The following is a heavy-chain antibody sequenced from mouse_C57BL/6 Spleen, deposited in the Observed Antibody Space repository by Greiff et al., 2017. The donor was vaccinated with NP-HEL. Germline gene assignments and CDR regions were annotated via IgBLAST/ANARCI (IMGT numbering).Heavy chain of an antibody. D-gene: IGHD2-5*01. Sequence: QVQLKESGPGLVQPSQSLSITCTVSGFSLTSYGVHWVRQSPGKGLEWLGVIWSGGSTDYNAAFISRLSTSKDNSKSQVFFKMNSLQADDTAIYYCARKRDYSNYVFAYWGQGTLVTVSA. CDR2: IWSGGST. J-gene: IGHJ3*01. CDR3: ARKRDYSNYVFAY. V-gene: IGHV2-2*01. CDR1: GFSLTSYG.